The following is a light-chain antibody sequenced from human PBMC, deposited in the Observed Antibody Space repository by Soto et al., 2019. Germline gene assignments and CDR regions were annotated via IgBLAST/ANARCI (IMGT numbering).Light chain of an antibody. CDR1: QGISTL. V-gene: IGKV1-13*02. CDR2: ESS. Sequence: AIQLTQSPSSLSASVGDRVTITFRASQGISTLLAWYQQKPGKAPKVLIYESSLLQSGVPSRFSGSGSGTDFTLTISSLQPGDFATYYCQHFKSFPITFGQGTRLEI. CDR3: QHFKSFPIT. J-gene: IGKJ5*01.